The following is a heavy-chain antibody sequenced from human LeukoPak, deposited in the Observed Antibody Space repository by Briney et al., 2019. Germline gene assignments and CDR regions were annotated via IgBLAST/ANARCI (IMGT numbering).Heavy chain of an antibody. D-gene: IGHD3-9*01. V-gene: IGHV3-23*01. CDR2: ISGSGGST. Sequence: GGSLRLSCAASGFTFSSYAMSWVRQAPGKGLEWVSAISGSGGSTYYADSVKGRFTISRDNSKNTLYLQMNSLRAEDTAVYYCAKDTDYDILTGYWSWGQGTLVTVSS. CDR3: AKDTDYDILTGYWS. CDR1: GFTFSSYA. J-gene: IGHJ5*02.